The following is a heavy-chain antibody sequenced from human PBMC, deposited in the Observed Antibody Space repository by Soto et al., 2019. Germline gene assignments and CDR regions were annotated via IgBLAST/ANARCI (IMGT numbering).Heavy chain of an antibody. D-gene: IGHD3-9*01. CDR3: AKAESVLRYFDWLPLADDAFDI. CDR2: ISGSGGST. J-gene: IGHJ3*02. V-gene: IGHV3-23*01. CDR1: GFTFSSYA. Sequence: EVQLLESGGGLVQPGGSLRLSCAASGFTFSSYAMSWVRQAPGKGLEWVSAISGSGGSTYYADSVKGRFTISRDNSKNTLYLQMNSLRAEDTAVYYCAKAESVLRYFDWLPLADDAFDIWGQGTMVTVSS.